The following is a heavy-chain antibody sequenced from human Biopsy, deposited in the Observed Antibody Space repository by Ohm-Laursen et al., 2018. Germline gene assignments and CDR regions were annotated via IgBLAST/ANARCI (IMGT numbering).Heavy chain of an antibody. V-gene: IGHV3-33*01. CDR2: LWYDGTNK. CDR1: GFSFSSYG. D-gene: IGHD1-1*01. J-gene: IGHJ3*02. CDR3: ARPTNARAGGAPFDI. Sequence: RLSCAASGFSFSSYGMHWVRQAPGKGLEWVAVLWYDGTNKYYADSVKGRFTTSRDNSKNTLYLQMNSLRAEDTAMYYCARPTNARAGGAPFDIWGQGTMVTVSS.